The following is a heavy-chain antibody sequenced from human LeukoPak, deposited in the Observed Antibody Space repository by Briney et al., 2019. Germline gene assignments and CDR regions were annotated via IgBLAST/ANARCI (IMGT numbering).Heavy chain of an antibody. CDR1: GFTFSSYS. J-gene: IGHJ4*02. CDR3: ARVCIGSYGDYYFDY. Sequence: GGSLRLSCAASGFTFSSYSMNWVRQAPGKGLEWVSSISSSSSYIYYADSVKGRFTISRDNAKNSLYLQMNSLRAEDTAVYYCARVCIGSYGDYYFDYWAREPWSPSPQ. V-gene: IGHV3-21*01. D-gene: IGHD4-17*01. CDR2: ISSSSSYI.